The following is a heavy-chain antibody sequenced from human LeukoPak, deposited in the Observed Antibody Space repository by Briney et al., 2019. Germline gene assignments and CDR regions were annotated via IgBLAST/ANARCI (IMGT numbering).Heavy chain of an antibody. J-gene: IGHJ3*02. CDR3: ARDPNGDYIGAFDM. CDR2: IRGGGGSA. Sequence: GGSLRLSCTASGFTFSAYAMMWVRRAPGKGPEWVSDIRGGGGSAFYADSVKGRFTISRDNSKYTLFLQMNSLRAEDTAVYYCARDPNGDYIGAFDMWGPGAMVTVSS. D-gene: IGHD4-17*01. CDR1: GFTFSAYA. V-gene: IGHV3-23*01.